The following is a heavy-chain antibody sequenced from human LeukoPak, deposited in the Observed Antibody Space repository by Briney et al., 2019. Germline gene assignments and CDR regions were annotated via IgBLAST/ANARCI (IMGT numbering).Heavy chain of an antibody. CDR3: ARRGYASSWSFDY. Sequence: SETLSLTCTVSGGSISGYYWNWVRQPPRKGLEWIGHIYYSGSTKYNPSLKSRVTISVDTSKNQFSLKLSSVTAADTAVYYCARRGYASSWSFDYWGQGTLVTVSS. J-gene: IGHJ4*02. CDR2: IYYSGST. D-gene: IGHD6-13*01. V-gene: IGHV4-59*08. CDR1: GGSISGYY.